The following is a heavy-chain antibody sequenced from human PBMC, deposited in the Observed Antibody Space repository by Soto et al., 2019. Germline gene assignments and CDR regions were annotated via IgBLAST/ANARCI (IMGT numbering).Heavy chain of an antibody. CDR1: GNTFTNFG. CDR2: ISPSTDDP. D-gene: IGHD2-2*01. V-gene: IGHV1-18*01. CDR3: ARVIPGAEAWFHP. J-gene: IGHJ5*02. Sequence: QGQLVQSGVEVKKPGASVKVSCSASGNTFTNFGVTWVRQAPGQALEWMGWISPSTDDPSYAQKFQGIVTMTIDTSTSTASLDLRSLTSDDTAVYYCARVIPGAEAWFHPWGQGTLVSVSS.